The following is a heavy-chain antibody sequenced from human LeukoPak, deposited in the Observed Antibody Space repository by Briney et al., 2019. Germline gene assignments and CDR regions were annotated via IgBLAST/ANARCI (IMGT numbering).Heavy chain of an antibody. J-gene: IGHJ6*04. D-gene: IGHD3-10*01. CDR2: IYYSGST. V-gene: IGHV4-59*01. Sequence: SETLSLTCTVSGGSISSYYWSWIRQPPGKGLEWIGYIYYSGSTNYNPSLKSRVTISVDTSKNQFSLKLSSVTAADTAVYYCARDKQGSGSSDGMDVWGKGTTVTVSS. CDR3: ARDKQGSGSSDGMDV. CDR1: GGSISSYY.